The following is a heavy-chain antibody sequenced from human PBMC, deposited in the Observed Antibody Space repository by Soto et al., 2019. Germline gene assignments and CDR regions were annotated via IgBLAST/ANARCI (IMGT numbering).Heavy chain of an antibody. CDR2: IYIGGST. CDR1: GFTVSSNY. V-gene: IGHV3-53*02. CDR3: ARALSYDSSGYYLN. Sequence: EVQLVETGGGLIQPGGSLRLSCEASGFTVSSNYMSWVRQAPGKGLEWVSVIYIGGSTYYADSVKGRFTISRDNSKNTLYLQMNSLRADDTAVYYCARALSYDSSGYYLNWGQGTLVTVSS. J-gene: IGHJ4*02. D-gene: IGHD3-22*01.